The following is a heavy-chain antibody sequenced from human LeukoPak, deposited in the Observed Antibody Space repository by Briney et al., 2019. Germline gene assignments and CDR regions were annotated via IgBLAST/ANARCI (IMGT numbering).Heavy chain of an antibody. CDR3: ATGHSSGYYGY. CDR1: GYTLTELS. D-gene: IGHD3-22*01. Sequence: ASVKVSFKVSGYTLTELSMHWVRQAPGKGLEWMGGFDPEDGETIYAQKFQGRVTMIEDTSTDTAYMELSSLRSEDTAVYYCATGHSSGYYGYWGQGTLVTVSS. CDR2: FDPEDGET. V-gene: IGHV1-24*01. J-gene: IGHJ4*02.